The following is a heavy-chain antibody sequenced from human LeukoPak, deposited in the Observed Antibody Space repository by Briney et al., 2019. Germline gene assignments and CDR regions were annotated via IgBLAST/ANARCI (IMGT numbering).Heavy chain of an antibody. J-gene: IGHJ4*02. Sequence: PGGSLRLSCAASGFTFSNYWMHWGRQAPGKGLVWVSRINSDGSSTTSADSVKGRFTISRDNAKNTLYLQMNSLRAEDTAVYYCAKGGATVIDYCGQGTLVTVSS. V-gene: IGHV3-74*01. CDR2: INSDGSST. D-gene: IGHD4-17*01. CDR3: AKGGATVIDY. CDR1: GFTFSNYW.